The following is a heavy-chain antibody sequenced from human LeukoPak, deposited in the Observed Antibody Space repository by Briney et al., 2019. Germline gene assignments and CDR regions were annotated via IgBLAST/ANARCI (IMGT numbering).Heavy chain of an antibody. CDR3: AKGLRGITMIVVVIKPFDY. D-gene: IGHD3-22*01. Sequence: PGGSLRLSCAASGFTFSSYAMSWVRQAPGKGLEWVSAISGSGGSTYYADSVKGRFTISRDNSENTLYLQMNSLRAEDTAVYYCAKGLRGITMIVVVIKPFDYWGQETLVTVSS. CDR1: GFTFSSYA. J-gene: IGHJ4*02. V-gene: IGHV3-23*01. CDR2: ISGSGGST.